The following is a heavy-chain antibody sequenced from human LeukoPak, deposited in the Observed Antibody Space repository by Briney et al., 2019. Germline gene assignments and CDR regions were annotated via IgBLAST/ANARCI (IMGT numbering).Heavy chain of an antibody. CDR1: GGTFSSYA. Sequence: GASVKVPCKASGGTFSSYAISWVRQAPGQGLEWMGGIIPIFGTANYAQKFQGRVTITADESTSTAYMELSSLRSEDTAVYYCARSFYYYDSSGYYGTNDAFDIWGQGTMVTVSS. CDR3: ARSFYYYDSSGYYGTNDAFDI. CDR2: IIPIFGTA. D-gene: IGHD3-22*01. J-gene: IGHJ3*02. V-gene: IGHV1-69*13.